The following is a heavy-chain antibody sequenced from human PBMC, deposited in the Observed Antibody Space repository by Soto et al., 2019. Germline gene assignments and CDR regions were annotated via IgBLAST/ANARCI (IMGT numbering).Heavy chain of an antibody. CDR1: GGSISSYY. CDR2: IYCSGST. CDR3: ARISRDGYNSVAWFDP. V-gene: IGHV4-59*01. D-gene: IGHD5-12*01. J-gene: IGHJ5*02. Sequence: SETLSLTCTVSGGSISSYYWSWIRQPPGKGLEWIGYIYCSGSTNYNPSLKSRVTISVDTSKNQFSLKLSSVTAADTAVYYCARISRDGYNSVAWFDPWGQGTLVTVSS.